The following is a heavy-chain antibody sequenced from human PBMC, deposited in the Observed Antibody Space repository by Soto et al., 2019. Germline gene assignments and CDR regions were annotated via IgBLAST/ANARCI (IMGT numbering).Heavy chain of an antibody. Sequence: QVQLVQSGAEVKEPRASVKVSCKASGYTLTRYGISWVRQAPGQGLEWMGWISAYNGNTNYAQKLQDRVTMTTDTSTSTAYKELRSLIYDDTAVYYCARSIRRFDPWGQGTLVTVSS. CDR1: GYTLTRYG. CDR2: ISAYNGNT. CDR3: ARSIRRFDP. J-gene: IGHJ5*02. V-gene: IGHV1-18*01.